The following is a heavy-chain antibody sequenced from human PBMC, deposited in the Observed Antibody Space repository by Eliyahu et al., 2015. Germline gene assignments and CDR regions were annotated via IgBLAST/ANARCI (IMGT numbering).Heavy chain of an antibody. D-gene: IGHD2-21*02. CDR2: IYSYGSP. V-gene: IGHV4-61*02. CDR3: ARVTASLGDFDY. J-gene: IGHJ4*02. CDR1: XGXISSGNYY. Sequence: QVQLQESGPGLVKPSQTXSLTCXVXXGXISSGNYYWNWIRQPAGKGLEWIGRIYSYGSPNYNPSLKSRVTISVDTSKNQFSLKLSSVTAADTAVYYCARVTASLGDFDYWGQGTLVTVSS.